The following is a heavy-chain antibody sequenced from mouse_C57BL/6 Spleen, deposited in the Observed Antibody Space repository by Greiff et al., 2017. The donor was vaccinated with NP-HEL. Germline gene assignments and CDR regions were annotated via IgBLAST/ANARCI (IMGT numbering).Heavy chain of an antibody. V-gene: IGHV5-17*01. Sequence: EVKLMESGGGLVKPGGSLKLSCAASGFTFSDYGMHWVRQAPEKGLEWVAYISSGSSTIYYAATVKGRFTISRDNAKNTLFLQMTSLRSEDTAMYYYARSDGYYVGYFDVWGTGTTVTVSS. CDR2: ISSGSSTI. CDR3: ARSDGYYVGYFDV. J-gene: IGHJ1*03. D-gene: IGHD2-3*01. CDR1: GFTFSDYG.